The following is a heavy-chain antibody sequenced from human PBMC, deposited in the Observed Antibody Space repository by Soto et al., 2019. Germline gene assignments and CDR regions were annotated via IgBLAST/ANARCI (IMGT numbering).Heavy chain of an antibody. CDR1: GYSFTTYW. CDR2: IYPGDSDT. J-gene: IGHJ4*02. D-gene: IGHD6-13*01. Sequence: GESLKISCKGSGYSFTTYWIGWVRQMPGKGLEWMGIIYPGDSDTRYSPSFQGQVTISADKSISTAYLQWSSLKASDTAMYYCARGLVPIDIAAAGTDFDYWGQGTLVTVSS. V-gene: IGHV5-51*01. CDR3: ARGLVPIDIAAAGTDFDY.